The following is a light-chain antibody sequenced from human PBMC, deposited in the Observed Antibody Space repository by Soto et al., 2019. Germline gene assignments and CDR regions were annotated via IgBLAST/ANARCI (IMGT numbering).Light chain of an antibody. Sequence: EIVLTQSPATLSLSPGERATLSCRASPSVDTLLSWYQQKPGQVPRLLIYDASNRATGIPARFSGSGSGTDFTLTISSLEPEDFAVYYCQQRRDLPITFGGGTKVAIK. CDR1: PSVDTL. J-gene: IGKJ4*01. CDR3: QQRRDLPIT. CDR2: DAS. V-gene: IGKV3-11*01.